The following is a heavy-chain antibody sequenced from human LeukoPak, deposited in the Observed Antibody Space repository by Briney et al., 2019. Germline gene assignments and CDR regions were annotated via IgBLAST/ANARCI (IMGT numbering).Heavy chain of an antibody. V-gene: IGHV1-2*02. CDR3: ARASESGWREFDY. CDR2: INPNSGGT. CDR1: GYTFTSYY. D-gene: IGHD6-19*01. J-gene: IGHJ4*02. Sequence: ASVKVSCNASGYTFTSYYMHWVRQAPGQGLEWMGWINPNSGGTNYAQKFQGRITMTTDTSTSIAYMEMRRLRSDDTAVYYCARASESGWREFDYWGQGTLVTVSS.